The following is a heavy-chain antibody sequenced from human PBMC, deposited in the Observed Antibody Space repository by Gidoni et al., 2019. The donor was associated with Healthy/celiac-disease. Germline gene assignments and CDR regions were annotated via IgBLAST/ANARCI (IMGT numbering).Heavy chain of an antibody. D-gene: IGHD3-22*01. CDR3: ATGYYYDSSGYYDDAFDI. CDR2: ISYDGSNK. CDR1: GFTFSSSA. J-gene: IGHJ3*02. Sequence: QVQLVESGGGVFQPGRSLRLCCAASGFTFSSSAMHRVRQAPGKGLEWVAVISYDGSNKYYADSVKGRFTISRDNSKNTLYLQMNSLRAEDTAVYYCATGYYYDSSGYYDDAFDIWGQGTMVTVSS. V-gene: IGHV3-30-3*01.